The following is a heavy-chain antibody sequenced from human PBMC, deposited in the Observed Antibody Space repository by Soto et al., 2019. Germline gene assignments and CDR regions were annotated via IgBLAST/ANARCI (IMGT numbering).Heavy chain of an antibody. Sequence: ASVKVSCKASGYTFTSYGINWVRQATGQGLEWMGWMNPNSGNTGYAQKFQGRVTMTRNTSISTAYMELSSLRSEDTAVYYCARGFTYYDFWCGYYFRSHNWFDPWGQGTLVTVSS. CDR3: ARGFTYYDFWCGYYFRSHNWFDP. D-gene: IGHD3-3*01. J-gene: IGHJ5*02. CDR2: MNPNSGNT. CDR1: GYTFTSYG. V-gene: IGHV1-8*02.